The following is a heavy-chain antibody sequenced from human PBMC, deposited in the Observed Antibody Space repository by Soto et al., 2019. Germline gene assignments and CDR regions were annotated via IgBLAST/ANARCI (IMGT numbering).Heavy chain of an antibody. D-gene: IGHD6-6*01. CDR2: MNPNSGNT. CDR3: ARDYSSSDWFDP. CDR1: GGTFSSYA. Sequence: ASVKVSCKASGGTFSSYAINWVRQATGQGLEWMGWMNPNSGNTGYAQKFQGRVTMTRNTSISTAYMELSSLRSEDTAVYYCARDYSSSDWFDPWGQGSLGTVSS. J-gene: IGHJ5*02. V-gene: IGHV1-8*02.